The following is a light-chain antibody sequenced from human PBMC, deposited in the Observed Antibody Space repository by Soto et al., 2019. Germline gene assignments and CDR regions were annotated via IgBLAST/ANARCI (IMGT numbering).Light chain of an antibody. V-gene: IGKV3-15*01. CDR3: QQYTNWPPNT. CDR2: GAS. J-gene: IGKJ5*01. CDR1: QRVYSN. Sequence: EILMSQSPDTLSVSPGESATLYCRASQRVYSNLAWYQQRPGQAPRLLIYGASTRATGVPARFSGRGSGTEFTLTISCLQSEDFAVYYCQQYTNWPPNTFGQGRRLEVK.